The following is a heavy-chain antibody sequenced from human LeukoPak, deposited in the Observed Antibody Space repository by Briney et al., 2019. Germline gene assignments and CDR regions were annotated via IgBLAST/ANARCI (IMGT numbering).Heavy chain of an antibody. CDR2: INWNSGNI. Sequence: GGSLRLSCAASGFTFDDYAMHWVRQAPGKGLEWVSAINWNSGNIGYADSVKGRFTISRDNAKNFLYLQMNSLRAEDTAVYYCARTYYDILTGYNPYFDYWGQGILVTVSS. V-gene: IGHV3-9*01. CDR3: ARTYYDILTGYNPYFDY. CDR1: GFTFDDYA. D-gene: IGHD3-9*01. J-gene: IGHJ4*02.